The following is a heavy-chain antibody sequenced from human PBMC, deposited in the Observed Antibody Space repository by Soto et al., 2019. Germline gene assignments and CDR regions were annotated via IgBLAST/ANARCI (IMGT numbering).Heavy chain of an antibody. Sequence: QVQLVQSGAEVKKPGSSVKVSCKASGGTFSSYAISWVRQAPGQGLEWMGGIIPIFGTANYAQKFQGRVTITEDESTRTAYMELTGLRSEDTAVYYCAGGAHYDILTGYSPFDYWGQGPLVTVSS. CDR2: IIPIFGTA. D-gene: IGHD3-9*01. CDR1: GGTFSSYA. CDR3: AGGAHYDILTGYSPFDY. J-gene: IGHJ4*02. V-gene: IGHV1-69*01.